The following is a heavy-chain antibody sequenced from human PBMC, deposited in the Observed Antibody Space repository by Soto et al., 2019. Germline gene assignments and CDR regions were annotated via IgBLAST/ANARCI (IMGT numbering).Heavy chain of an antibody. Sequence: QVQLQESGPGLVKPSETLTLTCTVSPGSISSSYWSWLRQPPGRGLEWIGHVAYSGSTKYNPSLKSRGSISVSTSKRQFSLRLTSVTAADTAVYYCAREAQDYYFDHWGQGIVVTVSS. V-gene: IGHV4-59*01. J-gene: IGHJ5*02. CDR1: PGSISSSY. D-gene: IGHD1-26*01. CDR3: AREAQDYYFDH. CDR2: VAYSGST.